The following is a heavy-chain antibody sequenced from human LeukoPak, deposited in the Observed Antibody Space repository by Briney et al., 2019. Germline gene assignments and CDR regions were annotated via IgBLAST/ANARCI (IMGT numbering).Heavy chain of an antibody. CDR3: ARGGPGVDGYNYAFDI. CDR1: GYTLTTYY. D-gene: IGHD5-24*01. Sequence: ASVKVSCKVSGYTLTTYYIHWVRQAPGQGLEWMGIISPSGGSTRYAQKFQGRVTMTRDTSTSTVYMELSSLRSEDTAVYYCARGGPGVDGYNYAFDIWGQGTRVTVSS. V-gene: IGHV1-46*01. J-gene: IGHJ3*02. CDR2: ISPSGGST.